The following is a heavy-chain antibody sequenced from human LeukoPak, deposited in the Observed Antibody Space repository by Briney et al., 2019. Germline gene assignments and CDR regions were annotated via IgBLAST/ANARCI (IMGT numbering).Heavy chain of an antibody. J-gene: IGHJ4*02. CDR3: ARVGSSWANPFDY. D-gene: IGHD6-13*01. CDR2: ISSSSSTI. V-gene: IGHV3-48*01. CDR1: GFTFSNYN. Sequence: GGSLRLSCAASGFTFSNYNMNWVRQAPGKGLEWVSYISSSSSTIYYADSVKGRFTISRDNAKNSLYLQMNSLRAEDTAVYYCARVGSSWANPFDYWGQGTLVTVSS.